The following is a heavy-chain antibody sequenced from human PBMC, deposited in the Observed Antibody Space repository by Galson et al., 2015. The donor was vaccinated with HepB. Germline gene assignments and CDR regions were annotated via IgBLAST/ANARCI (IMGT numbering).Heavy chain of an antibody. V-gene: IGHV1-3*01. D-gene: IGHD4-23*01. Sequence: SVKVSCKASRSVFSRYDFHWVRQAPGQRLEWMGWINGGNGNIKYSQKFQGRVPITRDTSASIVYMELSSLRSEDTAVYYCAGHVDYGGNSDLWFDPWGQGTLVTVSS. CDR2: INGGNGNI. CDR1: RSVFSRYD. CDR3: AGHVDYGGNSDLWFDP. J-gene: IGHJ5*02.